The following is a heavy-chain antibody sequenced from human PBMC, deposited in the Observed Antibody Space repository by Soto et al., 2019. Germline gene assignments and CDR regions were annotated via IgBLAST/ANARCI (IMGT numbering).Heavy chain of an antibody. J-gene: IGHJ4*02. CDR2: IKTDGSVT. Sequence: EVQLVESGGGLLQPGGSLRLSCAASGFTFSTYWMHWVRQAPGKGLVWVSRIKTDGSVTTYADSVKGRFTISRDNAKNTLYLQMTPLRAEDTAVYYCARDLGGSHDYWGRGTLVTVSS. D-gene: IGHD3-16*01. CDR3: ARDLGGSHDY. V-gene: IGHV3-74*01. CDR1: GFTFSTYW.